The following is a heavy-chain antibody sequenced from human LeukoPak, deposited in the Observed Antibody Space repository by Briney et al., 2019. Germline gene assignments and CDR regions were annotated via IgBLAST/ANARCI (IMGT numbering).Heavy chain of an antibody. CDR1: GYTLPELS. Sequence: ASVKVSCKVSGYTLPELSMHWVRQAPGKGLEWMGGFDPEDGETIYAQKFQGRVTMTEDTSTDTAYMELSSLRSEDTAVYYCATDPSIAAAGLTQLWGQGTLVTVSS. CDR3: ATDPSIAAAGLTQL. V-gene: IGHV1-24*01. J-gene: IGHJ4*02. CDR2: FDPEDGET. D-gene: IGHD6-13*01.